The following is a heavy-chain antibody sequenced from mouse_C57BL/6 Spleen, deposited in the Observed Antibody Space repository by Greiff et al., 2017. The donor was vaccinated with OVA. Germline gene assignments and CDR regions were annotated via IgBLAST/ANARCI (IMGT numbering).Heavy chain of an antibody. CDR2: IDPSDSYT. V-gene: IGHV1-50*01. J-gene: IGHJ2*01. CDR3: ASLDSSGYRSYFDY. CDR1: GYTFTSYW. Sequence: VQLQQPGAELVKPGASVKLSCKASGYTFTSYWMQWVKQRPGQGLEWIGEIDPSDSYTNYTQKFKGKATLTVDTSSSTAYMQLSSLTSEDSAVYYCASLDSSGYRSYFDYWGQGTTLTVSS. D-gene: IGHD3-2*02.